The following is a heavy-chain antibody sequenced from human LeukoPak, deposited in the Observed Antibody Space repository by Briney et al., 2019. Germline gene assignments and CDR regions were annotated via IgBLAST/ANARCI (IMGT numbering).Heavy chain of an antibody. CDR1: GGSISNYY. J-gene: IGHJ5*02. D-gene: IGHD3-10*01. CDR2: AHYSGST. V-gene: IGHV4-59*08. CDR3: ARRYHYGSGSYYNMFDP. Sequence: SETLSLTCTVSGGSISNYYWSWIRQPPGKGLEWIGYAHYSGSTNYNPSLESRVTISVDTSNNQFSLKLSSVTAADTAVYYCARRYHYGSGSYYNMFDPWGQGTLVTVSS.